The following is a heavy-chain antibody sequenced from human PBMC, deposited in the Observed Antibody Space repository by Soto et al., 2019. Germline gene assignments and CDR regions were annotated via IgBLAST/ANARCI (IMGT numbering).Heavy chain of an antibody. CDR1: GGSISSYY. J-gene: IGHJ5*02. CDR2: IHYSGST. CDR3: ARDQGPRGGTS. Sequence: PSETLSLTCTVSGGSISSYYWSWIRQPPGKGLEWIGYIHYSGSTNYNPSLKSRVTISVDTSKNQFSLKLSSVTAADTAVYYCARDQGPRGGTSWGQGTLVTVSS. D-gene: IGHD3-16*01. V-gene: IGHV4-59*01.